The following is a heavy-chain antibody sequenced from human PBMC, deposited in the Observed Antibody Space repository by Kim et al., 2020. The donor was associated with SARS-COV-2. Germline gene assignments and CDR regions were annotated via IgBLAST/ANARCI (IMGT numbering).Heavy chain of an antibody. V-gene: IGHV4-59*01. CDR2: T. J-gene: IGHJ4*02. D-gene: IGHD1-26*01. Sequence: TNYNPSLKSRVTISVDTSKNQFSLKLSSVTAADTAVYYCAARSMGGSRVYWGQGTLVAVSS. CDR3: AARSMGGSRVY.